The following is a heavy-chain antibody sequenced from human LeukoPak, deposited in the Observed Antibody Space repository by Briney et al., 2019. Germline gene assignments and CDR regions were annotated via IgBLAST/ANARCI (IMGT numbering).Heavy chain of an antibody. CDR3: ARAPAYYDILTGYYPNWFDP. D-gene: IGHD3-9*01. Sequence: ASVKVSCKASGYTFTSYDIKWVRQATGQGLEWMVWMNPNSGNTGYAQKFQGRVTITRNTSISTAYMELSSLRSEDTAVYYCARAPAYYDILTGYYPNWFDPWGPGTLVTVSS. V-gene: IGHV1-8*03. CDR1: GYTFTSYD. CDR2: MNPNSGNT. J-gene: IGHJ5*02.